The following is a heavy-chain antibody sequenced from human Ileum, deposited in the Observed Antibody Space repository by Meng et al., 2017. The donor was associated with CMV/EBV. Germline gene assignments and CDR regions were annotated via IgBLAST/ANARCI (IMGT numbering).Heavy chain of an antibody. CDR2: IIPIFGTA. CDR1: FSSYA. J-gene: IGHJ4*02. CDR3: ARDGATYYDFWSGWGYFDY. D-gene: IGHD3-3*01. Sequence: FSSYAISWVRQAPGQGLEWMGGIIPIFGTANYAQKFQGRVTITTDESTSTAYMELSSLRSEDTAVYYCARDGATYYDFWSGWGYFDYWGQGTLVTVSS. V-gene: IGHV1-69*05.